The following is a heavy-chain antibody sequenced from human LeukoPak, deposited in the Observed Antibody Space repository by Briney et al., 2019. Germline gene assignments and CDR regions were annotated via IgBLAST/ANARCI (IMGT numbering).Heavy chain of an antibody. V-gene: IGHV3-23*01. Sequence: GGSLRLSCAASGFTLSSYSMNWVRQAPGKGLEWVSGISGSGDSTYYADSVKGRFTISRDNSKNTLYLQMNSLRAEDTAVYYCAKSKPYYYGSGSYYKSPFDYWGQGTLVTVSS. CDR1: GFTLSSYS. CDR3: AKSKPYYYGSGSYYKSPFDY. J-gene: IGHJ4*02. CDR2: ISGSGDST. D-gene: IGHD3-10*01.